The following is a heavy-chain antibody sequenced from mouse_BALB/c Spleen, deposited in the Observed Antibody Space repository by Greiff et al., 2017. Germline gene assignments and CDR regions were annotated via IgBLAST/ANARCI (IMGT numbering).Heavy chain of an antibody. CDR3: ASNLDGKAY. Sequence: EVKLMESGAELVKPGASVKLSCTASGFNIKDTYMHWVKQRPEQGLEWIGRIDPANGNTKYDPKFQGKATITADTSSNTAYLQLSSLTSEDTAVYYCASNLDGKAYWGQGTLVTVSA. CDR1: GFNIKDTY. J-gene: IGHJ3*01. V-gene: IGHV14-3*02. CDR2: IDPANGNT. D-gene: IGHD4-1*01.